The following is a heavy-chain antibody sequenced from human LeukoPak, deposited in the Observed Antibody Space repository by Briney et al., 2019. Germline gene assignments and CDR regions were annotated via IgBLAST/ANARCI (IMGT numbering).Heavy chain of an antibody. V-gene: IGHV1-18*01. CDR2: ISDYNGNT. Sequence: ATVTVSCKASGYTFTSYDISGVRQPPGQGLEGMGWISDYNGNTNYAQKLQGRDTMTTDPSTSTAYMELRSLRSEDTAVYYWARDLPEGATHWFDPWGQGTLVTVSS. D-gene: IGHD4/OR15-4a*01. CDR3: ARDLPEGATHWFDP. CDR1: GYTFTSYD. J-gene: IGHJ5*02.